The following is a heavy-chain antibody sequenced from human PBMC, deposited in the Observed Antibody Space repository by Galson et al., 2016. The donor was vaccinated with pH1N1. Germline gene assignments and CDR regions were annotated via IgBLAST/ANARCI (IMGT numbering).Heavy chain of an antibody. D-gene: IGHD6-13*01. V-gene: IGHV3-30*18. Sequence: SLRLSCAASGFTFNKYGMHWVRQAPGKGLEWVAVISYDGSNKYYADSVKGRFTISRDDSKNMLSLQMNSLRAEDTAVYYCAKVVRGSSWPSFDYWGQGTLVTVSS. CDR1: GFTFNKYG. CDR3: AKVVRGSSWPSFDY. J-gene: IGHJ4*02. CDR2: ISYDGSNK.